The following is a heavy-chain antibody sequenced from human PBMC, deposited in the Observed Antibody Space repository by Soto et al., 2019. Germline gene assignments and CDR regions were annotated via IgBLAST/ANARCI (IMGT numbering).Heavy chain of an antibody. J-gene: IGHJ4*02. CDR1: GGTFSSYA. CDR3: ARDREMATAQFDY. Sequence: GASVKVSCKASGGTFSSYAISWVRQAPGQGLEWMGGIIPIFGTANYAQKFQGRVTITADESTSTAYMELSSLRSEDTAVYYCARDREMATAQFDYWGQGTLVTVSS. D-gene: IGHD5-12*01. V-gene: IGHV1-69*13. CDR2: IIPIFGTA.